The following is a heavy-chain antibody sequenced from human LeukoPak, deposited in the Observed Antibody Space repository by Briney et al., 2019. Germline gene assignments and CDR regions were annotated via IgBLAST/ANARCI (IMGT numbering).Heavy chain of an antibody. CDR2: INNSGST. CDR3: ARRGYYDFWSGYYFPY. Sequence: RASETLSLTCGVYGGSFSGYYWSWIRQPPGKGLEWIGEINNSGSTNYNPSLKSRVTISVDTSKNQFSLKLSSVTAADTAVYYCARRGYYDFWSGYYFPYWGQGTLVTVSS. J-gene: IGHJ4*02. D-gene: IGHD3-3*01. V-gene: IGHV4-34*01. CDR1: GGSFSGYY.